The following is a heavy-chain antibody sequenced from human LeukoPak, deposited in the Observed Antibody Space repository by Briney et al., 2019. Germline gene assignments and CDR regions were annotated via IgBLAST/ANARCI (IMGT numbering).Heavy chain of an antibody. CDR2: IYYSEST. V-gene: IGHV4-39*01. CDR3: ASGEQWLVRGYYFDY. D-gene: IGHD6-19*01. J-gene: IGHJ4*02. Sequence: PSETLSLTCNVSGGSINNSGYYWGWIRQPPGKGLEWIGSIYYSESTYFNPSLKSRVTISVDTSKNQLSLKLSSVTAADTAVYYCASGEQWLVRGYYFDYWGQGTLVTVSS. CDR1: GGSINNSGYY.